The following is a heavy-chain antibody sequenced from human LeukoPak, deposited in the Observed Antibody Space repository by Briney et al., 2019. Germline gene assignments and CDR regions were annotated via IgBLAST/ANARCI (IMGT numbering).Heavy chain of an antibody. CDR1: GYTFTGYY. CDR2: INLNSGGT. J-gene: IGHJ6*02. D-gene: IGHD2-21*01. CDR3: ARGTYCGGECYSSQDYYYYYGMDV. V-gene: IGHV1-2*02. Sequence: GASVKVSCKASGYTFTGYYMHWVRQAPGQGLEWMGWINLNSGGTNYAQKFQGRVTMTRDTSISTAYMELSRLRSDDTAVYYCARGTYCGGECYSSQDYYYYYGMDVWGQGTTVTVSS.